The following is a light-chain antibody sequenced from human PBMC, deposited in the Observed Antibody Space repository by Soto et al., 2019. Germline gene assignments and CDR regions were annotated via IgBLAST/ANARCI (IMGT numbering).Light chain of an antibody. CDR2: GAS. CDR1: QIILTS. V-gene: IGKV3-15*01. J-gene: IGKJ1*01. CDR3: QHYNSYSEA. Sequence: IGMTEAPGNRVVFPGRRTTLSGRASQIILTSLAWYQQKPGQAPRLLIYGASTRATGIPARFSGSGSGTEFTLTISSLQPDDFATYYCQHYNSYSEAFGQGTKVDIK.